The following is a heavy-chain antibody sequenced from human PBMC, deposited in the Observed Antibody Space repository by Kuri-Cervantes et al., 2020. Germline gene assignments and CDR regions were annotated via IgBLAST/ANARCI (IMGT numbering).Heavy chain of an antibody. D-gene: IGHD6-13*01. J-gene: IGHJ4*02. CDR1: GGSISSNDYY. Sequence: SETLSLTCTVSGGSISSNDYYWGWIRQPPGKGLEWIGSVFYSGSTYNNPSLKSRVTISVDTSKNQFSLKLSSVTAADTAVYYCARTWCSSSWYGYWGQGALVTVSS. CDR2: VFYSGST. CDR3: ARTWCSSSWYGY. V-gene: IGHV4-39*01.